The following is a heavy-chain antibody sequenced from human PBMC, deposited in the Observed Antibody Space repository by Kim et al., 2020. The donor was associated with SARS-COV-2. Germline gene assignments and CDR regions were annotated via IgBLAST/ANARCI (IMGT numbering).Heavy chain of an antibody. CDR2: ISGSGGST. D-gene: IGHD3-3*01. CDR3: AKLEYPILRFLEWLFVYYCMDV. V-gene: IGHV3-23*01. CDR1: GFTFSSYA. J-gene: IGHJ6*02. Sequence: GGSLRLSCAASGFTFSSYAMSWVRQAPGKGLEWVSAISGSGGSTYYADSVKGRFTISRDNSKNTLYLQMNSLRAEDTAVYYCAKLEYPILRFLEWLFVYYCMDVWGQGTTVTVSS.